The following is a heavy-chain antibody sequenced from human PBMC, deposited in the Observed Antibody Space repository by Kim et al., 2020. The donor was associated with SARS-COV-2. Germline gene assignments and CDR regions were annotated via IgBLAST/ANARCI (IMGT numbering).Heavy chain of an antibody. V-gene: IGHV3-48*03. J-gene: IGHJ4*02. Sequence: GTIIYYADSVTGRFTISSDHAKNSLFLQMSSLSAKDTAVYSCARERGDYDYWGKGTVVTVSS. CDR3: ARERGDYDY. CDR2: GTII. D-gene: IGHD4-17*01.